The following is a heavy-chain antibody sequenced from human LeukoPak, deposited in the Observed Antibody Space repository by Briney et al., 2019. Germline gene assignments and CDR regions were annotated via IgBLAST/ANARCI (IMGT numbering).Heavy chain of an antibody. Sequence: GSPRLLCSASGFTFSSYSMQWVRQAPGKGVEWGAVITYDGSNKYYADSVKGRFTISRDNSKNTLYLQMNSLRAEDTAVYYCARDGSYSSSPYYYYYMDVWGKGTTVTVSS. V-gene: IGHV3-30*16. CDR2: ITYDGSNK. CDR1: GFTFSSYS. D-gene: IGHD6-6*01. CDR3: ARDGSYSSSPYYYYYMDV. J-gene: IGHJ6*03.